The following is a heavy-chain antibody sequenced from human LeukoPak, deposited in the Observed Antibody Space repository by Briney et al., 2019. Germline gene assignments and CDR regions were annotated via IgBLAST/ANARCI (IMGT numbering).Heavy chain of an antibody. CDR3: WRESADYMRGSFSVY. J-gene: IGHJ4*02. V-gene: IGHV4-59*12. CDR1: GGSMKDYY. D-gene: IGHD3-16*01. Sequence: SETLSLTCSVSGGSMKDYYWSWIRQPPGKGLEWIAYINDNGHNGYHPALESRVIISVDTSSKNYSLRLRPVTAADTAYYFCWRESADYMRGSFSVYWGQGILVAVAS. CDR2: INDNGHN.